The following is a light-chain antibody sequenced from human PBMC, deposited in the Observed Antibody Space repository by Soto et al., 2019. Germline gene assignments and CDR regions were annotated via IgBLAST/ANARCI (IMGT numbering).Light chain of an antibody. J-gene: IGKJ1*01. V-gene: IGKV3D-15*01. CDR2: DAS. CDR3: QNYDSAPSWT. CDR1: QSVSSY. Sequence: TVMTQSPATLSVSPGERATLSCRASQSVSSYLAWYQQKPGQAPRLLIYDASNRATGIPARFSGSGSGTDFTLTISSLQPEDVATYYCQNYDSAPSWTFGQGTKVDIK.